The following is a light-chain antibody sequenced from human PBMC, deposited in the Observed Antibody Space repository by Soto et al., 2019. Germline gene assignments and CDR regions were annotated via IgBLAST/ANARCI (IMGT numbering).Light chain of an antibody. CDR3: CSYVGDQRIV. CDR1: SSDVGSYIL. CDR2: EGH. V-gene: IGLV2-23*01. J-gene: IGLJ1*01. Sequence: QSALTQPASVSGSPGQSITISCTGTSSDVGSYILVSWYQQHPGKAPKVIIYEGHKRPSGVSDRFSGSKSGNTASLTIFGLLAEDEADYYCCSYVGDQRIVFGTGTKVTVL.